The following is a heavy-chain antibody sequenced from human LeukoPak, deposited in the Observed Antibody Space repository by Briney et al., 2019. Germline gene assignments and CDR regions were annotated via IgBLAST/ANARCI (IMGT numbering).Heavy chain of an antibody. Sequence: SETLSLTCTVSGGSISPFYWNWLRQPPGKGLEWIGYIYYTGGTSYSPSLNSRATISVDTSKNQFSLKLSSVTAADTAVYYCARRYCSGSSCYSGFDYWGQGTLVTVSS. D-gene: IGHD2-15*01. CDR1: GGSISPFY. V-gene: IGHV4-59*01. CDR2: IYYTGGT. CDR3: ARRYCSGSSCYSGFDY. J-gene: IGHJ4*02.